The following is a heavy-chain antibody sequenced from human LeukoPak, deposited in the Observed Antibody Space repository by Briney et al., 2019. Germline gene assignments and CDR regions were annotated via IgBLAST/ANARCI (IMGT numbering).Heavy chain of an antibody. Sequence: GGSLRLSCAASGFTFSSYEMNWVRQAPGKGLEWVSYISSSGNTIYYADSVKGRFPISRDNGKNSLYLQMNSLRAEDTAIYYCARVYGGWGQGTLVTVSS. CDR1: GFTFSSYE. CDR2: ISSSGNTI. CDR3: ARVYGG. D-gene: IGHD3-16*01. J-gene: IGHJ4*02. V-gene: IGHV3-48*03.